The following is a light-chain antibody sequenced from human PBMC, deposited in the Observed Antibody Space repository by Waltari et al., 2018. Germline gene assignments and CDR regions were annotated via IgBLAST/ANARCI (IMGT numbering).Light chain of an antibody. V-gene: IGLV1-40*01. CDR2: ANT. CDR1: SSNIGAAYL. CDR3: QCYDSRLSGSL. Sequence: QSVLTPPPSVSGAPGQRVAISCTGSSSNIGAAYLVHWYQQLPGTAPQRLIYANTKRPSGVPDRFSASKSGTSASLAITGLQPGDEADYYCQCYDSRLSGSLFGGGTKVTVL. J-gene: IGLJ2*01.